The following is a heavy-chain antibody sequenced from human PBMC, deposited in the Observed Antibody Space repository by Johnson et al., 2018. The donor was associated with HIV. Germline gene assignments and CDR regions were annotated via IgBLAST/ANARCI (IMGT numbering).Heavy chain of an antibody. CDR1: GFTFDDYT. CDR3: AKRNYGSGGNAFDI. D-gene: IGHD3-10*01. CDR2: IYSGGTT. Sequence: VQLVESGGGLGQPGRSLRLSCAASGFTFDDYTMHWVRQAPGKGLEWVSVIYSGGTTYYADSVKGRFIISRDSSKNTLYLQMNSLRAEDTAVYYCAKRNYGSGGNAFDIWGQGTMVTVSS. V-gene: IGHV3-23*03. J-gene: IGHJ3*02.